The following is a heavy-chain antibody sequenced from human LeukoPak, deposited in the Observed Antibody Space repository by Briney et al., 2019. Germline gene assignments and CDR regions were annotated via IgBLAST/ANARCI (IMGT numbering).Heavy chain of an antibody. CDR1: GGTFSSYA. J-gene: IGHJ6*03. D-gene: IGHD3-22*01. Sequence: GSSVKVSCKASGGTFSSYAISWVRQAPGQGLEWMGGIIPIFGTANYAQKFQGRVTITADKSTSTAYMELSSLRSEDTAVYYCARNGDYYDSSGYPHYMDVWGKGTTVTVSS. CDR2: IIPIFGTA. V-gene: IGHV1-69*06. CDR3: ARNGDYYDSSGYPHYMDV.